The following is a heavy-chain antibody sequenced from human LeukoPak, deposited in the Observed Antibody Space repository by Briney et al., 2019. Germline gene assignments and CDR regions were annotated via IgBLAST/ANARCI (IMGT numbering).Heavy chain of an antibody. V-gene: IGHV4-34*01. D-gene: IGHD3-10*01. CDR3: ARRGFLPGWFDP. Sequence: GSLRLSCAASGFMFSSNWMSWIRQPPGKGLEWIGEINHSGSTNYNPSLKSRVTISVDTSKNQFSLKLSSVTAADTAVYYCARRGFLPGWFDPWGQGTLVTVSS. J-gene: IGHJ5*02. CDR2: INHSGST. CDR1: GFMFSSNW.